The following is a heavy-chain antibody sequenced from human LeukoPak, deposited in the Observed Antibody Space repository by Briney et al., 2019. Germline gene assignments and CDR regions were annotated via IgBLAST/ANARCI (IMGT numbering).Heavy chain of an antibody. CDR1: GFAVSSNY. V-gene: IGHV3-53*01. J-gene: IGHJ4*02. Sequence: AGGSPRLSCAASGFAVSSNYMTWVRQAPGKGLEWVSVVYSGGSTEYADSVKGRFTISRDNSKNTLYLQMNSLRAEDTAVYYCARASSAVNTKGLDSWGQGTLVTVSS. CDR3: ARASSAVNTKGLDS. D-gene: IGHD6-13*01. CDR2: VYSGGST.